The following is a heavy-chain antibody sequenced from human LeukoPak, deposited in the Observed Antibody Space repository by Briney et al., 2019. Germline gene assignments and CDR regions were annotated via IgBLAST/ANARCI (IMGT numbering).Heavy chain of an antibody. CDR3: ARSEQQDIGDYEFYY. CDR2: ISSDVDST. Sequence: GGSLRLSCAASGFTFSTYAMHWVRQAPGRGLEYVPAISSDVDSTYYANSVKGRFTISKGSSKNTLYLQMGSLRAEDMAVYYCARSEQQDIGDYEFYYWGQGTLVTVSS. CDR1: GFTFSTYA. V-gene: IGHV3-64*01. J-gene: IGHJ4*02. D-gene: IGHD4-17*01.